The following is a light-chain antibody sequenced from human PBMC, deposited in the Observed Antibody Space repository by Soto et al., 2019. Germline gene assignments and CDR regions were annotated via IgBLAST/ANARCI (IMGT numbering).Light chain of an antibody. CDR2: GSS. CDR3: QQYNNWGLS. J-gene: IGKJ4*01. CDR1: ENVGTN. V-gene: IGKV3D-15*01. Sequence: IVMTQSPATLSVSPGDEVTLSCRASENVGTNLAWYQQKPGQAPRLLIYGSSTRATGIPATFSGSGSGTEFTLTISSLQSEESAIYYSQQYNNWGLSFGGGTKVDIK.